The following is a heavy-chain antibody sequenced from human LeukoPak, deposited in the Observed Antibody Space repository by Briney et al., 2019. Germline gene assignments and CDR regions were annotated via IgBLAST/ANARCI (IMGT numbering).Heavy chain of an antibody. D-gene: IGHD3-16*02. CDR2: ISTSGDIT. J-gene: IGHJ4*02. CDR1: GFTFRSYS. Sequence: PGGSLRLSCSASGFTFRSYSMHWVRQAPGKGLQYVSGISTSGDITYCADSVKGRFTISRDNSKNTLYLQMSSLSTEDTAVYYCVKDPAYDYVWGSYRPDPHFDYWGQGTRVTVSS. CDR3: VKDPAYDYVWGSYRPDPHFDY. V-gene: IGHV3-64D*06.